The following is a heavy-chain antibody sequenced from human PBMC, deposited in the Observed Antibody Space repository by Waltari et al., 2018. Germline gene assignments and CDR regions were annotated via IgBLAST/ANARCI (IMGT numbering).Heavy chain of an antibody. CDR1: GGSISSSSYY. Sequence: QLQLQESGPGLVKPSETLSLTCTVSGGSISSSSYYWGWIRQPPGKGLEWIGSIYYSGSTYYNPSLKSRVTISVDTSKNQFSLKLSSVTAADTAVYYCARVHSQWLVLDYWGQGTLVTVSS. CDR3: ARVHSQWLVLDY. J-gene: IGHJ4*02. V-gene: IGHV4-39*07. D-gene: IGHD6-19*01. CDR2: IYYSGST.